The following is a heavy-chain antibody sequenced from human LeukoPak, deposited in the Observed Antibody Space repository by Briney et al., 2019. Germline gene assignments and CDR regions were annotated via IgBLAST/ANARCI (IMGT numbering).Heavy chain of an antibody. CDR3: AREEIRSWFDP. J-gene: IGHJ5*02. CDR1: GGSISSYY. Sequence: SETLSLTCTVSGGSISSYYWSWIRQPPGKGLEWIGYIYYSGSTNYNPSLKSRVTISVDTSKSQFSPKLSSVTAADTAVYYCAREEIRSWFDPWGQGTLVTVSS. D-gene: IGHD5-24*01. V-gene: IGHV4-59*01. CDR2: IYYSGST.